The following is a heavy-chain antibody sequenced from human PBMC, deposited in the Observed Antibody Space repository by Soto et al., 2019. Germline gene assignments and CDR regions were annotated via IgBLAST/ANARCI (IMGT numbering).Heavy chain of an antibody. V-gene: IGHV4-59*01. CDR1: GGSISSYY. Sequence: PSGTLSLTCTVSGGSISSYYWSWIRQPPGKGLEWIGYIYYGGSTNYNPSLKSRVTISVDTSKNQFSLKLSSVTAADTAVYYCARDLVGYDYGDYGGRYYGMDVWGQGTTVTVSS. D-gene: IGHD4-17*01. CDR2: IYYGGST. CDR3: ARDLVGYDYGDYGGRYYGMDV. J-gene: IGHJ6*02.